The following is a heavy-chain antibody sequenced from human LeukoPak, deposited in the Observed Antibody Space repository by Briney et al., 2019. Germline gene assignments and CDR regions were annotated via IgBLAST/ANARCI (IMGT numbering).Heavy chain of an antibody. J-gene: IGHJ4*02. CDR2: INGGGGTT. D-gene: IGHD6-19*01. CDR3: AKPMIAVAVHFDY. V-gene: IGHV3-23*01. CDR1: GFTFSNYA. Sequence: GGSLRLSCAASGFTFSNYAMSWVRQTPGKGLEWVSGINGGGGTTYYSDSVKGRFTISRDNSKNTLYLQMDSLRDEDTAIYYCAKPMIAVAVHFDYWGQGTLVTVSS.